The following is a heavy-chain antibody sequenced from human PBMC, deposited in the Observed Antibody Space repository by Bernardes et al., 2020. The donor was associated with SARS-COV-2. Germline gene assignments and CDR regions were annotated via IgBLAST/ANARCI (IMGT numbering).Heavy chain of an antibody. D-gene: IGHD2-21*02. J-gene: IGHJ6*02. CDR2: IYSSGSS. Sequence: SETLSLTCTVSGGSISSSNYYWGWIRQPPGKGLEWIGSIYSSGSSYYNPSLQSRVRESVDTSKNQFSLRLSFVSAADTAVYYCAGSSCGSDCYIGGLRSWDYGMDVWGQGTTVTVSS. CDR1: GGSISSSNYY. CDR3: AGSSCGSDCYIGGLRSWDYGMDV. V-gene: IGHV4-39*01.